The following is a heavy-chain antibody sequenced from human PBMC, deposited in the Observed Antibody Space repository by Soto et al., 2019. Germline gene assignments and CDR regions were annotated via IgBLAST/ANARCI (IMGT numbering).Heavy chain of an antibody. CDR1: GFTFSSYG. Sequence: LRLSCAASGFTFSSYGMHWVRQAPGKGLEWVAVIWYDGSNKYYADSVKGRFTISRDNSKNTLYLQMNSLRAEDTAVYYCARDKGGSSWYYFDYWGQGTLVTVSS. CDR2: IWYDGSNK. V-gene: IGHV3-33*01. CDR3: ARDKGGSSWYYFDY. D-gene: IGHD6-13*01. J-gene: IGHJ4*02.